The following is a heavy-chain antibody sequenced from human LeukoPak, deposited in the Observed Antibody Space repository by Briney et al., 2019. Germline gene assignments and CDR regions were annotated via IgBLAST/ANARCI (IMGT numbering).Heavy chain of an antibody. CDR1: GFTFSSYS. CDR2: ISSSSSTI. V-gene: IGHV3-48*04. Sequence: PGGSLRLSCAASGFTFSSYSMNWVRQAPGKGLEWVSYISSSSSTIYYADSVKGRFTISRDNAKISLYLQMNSLRAEDTAVYYCARDPQLVRYYYYYYMDVWGKGTTVTVSS. CDR3: ARDPQLVRYYYYYYMDV. D-gene: IGHD6-13*01. J-gene: IGHJ6*03.